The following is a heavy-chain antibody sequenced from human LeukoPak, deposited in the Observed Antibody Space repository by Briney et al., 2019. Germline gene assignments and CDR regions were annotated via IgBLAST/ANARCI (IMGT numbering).Heavy chain of an antibody. D-gene: IGHD6-13*01. CDR1: GFTFSSYW. Sequence: GGSLRLSCAASGFTFSSYWMHWVRQAPGNGLVWVSRINSDGSSTSYADSVKGRFTISRDNAKNTLYLQMNSLRAEDTAVYYCARAQIAAAVRYFQHWGQGTLVTVSS. CDR2: INSDGSST. J-gene: IGHJ1*01. CDR3: ARAQIAAAVRYFQH. V-gene: IGHV3-74*01.